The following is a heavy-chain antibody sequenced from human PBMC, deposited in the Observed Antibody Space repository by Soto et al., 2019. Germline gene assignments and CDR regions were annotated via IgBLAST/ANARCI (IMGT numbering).Heavy chain of an antibody. Sequence: QVQLLESGGGLVKPGGSLRLSCAASGFTFSDFYMAWIRQAPGQGLEWVSSISSASSHTNYADSMKGRFTISRDNGKKSLFLQMNSLRVEDTAVYYCARVRYGAHVFDPWGQGTLVTVSS. J-gene: IGHJ5*02. CDR3: ARVRYGAHVFDP. V-gene: IGHV3-11*06. D-gene: IGHD4-17*01. CDR2: ISSASSHT. CDR1: GFTFSDFY.